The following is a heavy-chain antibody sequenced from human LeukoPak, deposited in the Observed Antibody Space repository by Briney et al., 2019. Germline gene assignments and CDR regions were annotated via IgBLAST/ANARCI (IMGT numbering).Heavy chain of an antibody. CDR1: GFTFSSYS. CDR2: TSSSSSYI. D-gene: IGHD2-2*01. CDR3: ARADGPAMNHAFDI. V-gene: IGHV3-21*04. Sequence: PGGSLRLSCAASGFTFSSYSMNWVRQAPGKGLEWVSSTSSSSSYIYYADSVKGRFTISRDNAKNSLYLQMNSLRAEDTALYYCARADGPAMNHAFDIWGQGTMVTVSS. J-gene: IGHJ3*02.